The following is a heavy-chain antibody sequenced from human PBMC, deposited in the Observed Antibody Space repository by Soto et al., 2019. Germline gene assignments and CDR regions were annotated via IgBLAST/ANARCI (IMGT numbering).Heavy chain of an antibody. D-gene: IGHD1-26*01. J-gene: IGHJ4*02. CDR1: GFTFSSYA. Sequence: EVQLLESGGGLVQPGGSLRLSCAASGFTFSSYAMRWVRQAPVKGLEWVSAISGSGDSTYYADSVKGRFTISRDNSKHTLYLQMNSLRAEDTAVYYCARRGSGIYYDYWGQGTLVNVSS. V-gene: IGHV3-23*01. CDR2: ISGSGDST. CDR3: ARRGSGIYYDY.